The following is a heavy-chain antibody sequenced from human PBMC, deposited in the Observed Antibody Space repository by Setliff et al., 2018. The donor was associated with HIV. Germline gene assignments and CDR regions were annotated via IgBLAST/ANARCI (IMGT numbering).Heavy chain of an antibody. J-gene: IGHJ4*02. CDR1: GESFSGYY. V-gene: IGHV4-4*07. CDR3: VRDPGYSSGWSGTTFDY. D-gene: IGHD6-19*01. Sequence: SETLSLTCAVYGESFSGYYWSWIRQPAGEGLEWIGHISSTGSTNYNPSLKNRVTLSLDTSMNQFSLKLRSVFAGDTAVYFCVRDPGYSSGWSGTTFDYWGQGTLVTVSS. CDR2: ISSTGST.